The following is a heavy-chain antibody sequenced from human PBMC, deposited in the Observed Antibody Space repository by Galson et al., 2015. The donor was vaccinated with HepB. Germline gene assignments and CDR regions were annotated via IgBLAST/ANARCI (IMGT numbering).Heavy chain of an antibody. CDR2: MNPNSGNT. J-gene: IGHJ6*03. CDR1: GYTFTSYD. D-gene: IGHD3-3*01. V-gene: IGHV1-8*01. CDR3: ARLGVRSGYYLYYYYYYMDV. Sequence: SVKVSCKASGYTFTSYDINWVRQATGQGLEWMGWMNPNSGNTGYAQKFQGRVTMTRNTSISTAYMELSSLRSEDTAVYYCARLGVRSGYYLYYYYYYMDVWGKGTTVTVSS.